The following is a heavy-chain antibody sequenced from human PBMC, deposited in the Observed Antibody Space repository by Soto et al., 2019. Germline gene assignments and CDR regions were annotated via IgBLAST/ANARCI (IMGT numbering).Heavy chain of an antibody. CDR2: ISSSSSTI. V-gene: IGHV3-48*02. CDR3: ASESVNYYYYGMDV. D-gene: IGHD4-17*01. CDR1: GFTFSSYS. J-gene: IGHJ6*02. Sequence: EVQLVESGGGLVQPGGSLRLSCAASGFTFSSYSMNWVRQAPGKVLEWGSYISSSSSTIYYADSVKGRFPISRDNAKNSLYLQMNSLRDEDTAVYYCASESVNYYYYGMDVWGQGTTVTVSS.